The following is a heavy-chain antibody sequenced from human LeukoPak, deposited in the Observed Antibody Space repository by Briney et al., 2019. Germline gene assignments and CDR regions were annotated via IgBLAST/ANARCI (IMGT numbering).Heavy chain of an antibody. V-gene: IGHV4-31*03. J-gene: IGHJ5*02. D-gene: IGHD3-10*01. CDR1: GGSISSGGYY. CDR2: IYYSGST. CDR3: ARDSRRYGSGSYHINWFDP. Sequence: SETLSLTCTVSGGSISSGGYYWSWIRQHPGKGLEWIGYIYYSGSTYYNPSLKSRVTISVDTSKNQFSLKLSSVTAADTAVYYCARDSRRYGSGSYHINWFDPWGQGTLVTVSS.